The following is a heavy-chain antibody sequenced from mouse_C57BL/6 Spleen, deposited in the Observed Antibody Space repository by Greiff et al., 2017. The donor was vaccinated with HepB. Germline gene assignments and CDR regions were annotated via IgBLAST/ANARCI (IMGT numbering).Heavy chain of an antibody. CDR3: ARPPTVVEYWYFDV. CDR2: IDPSDSET. D-gene: IGHD1-1*01. Sequence: QVQLQQPGAELVRPGSSVKLSCKASGYTFTSYWMHWVKQRPIQGLEWIGNIDPSDSETHYNQKFKDKATLTVDKSSSTAYMQLSSLTSEDSAVYYCARPPTVVEYWYFDVWGTGTTVTVSS. J-gene: IGHJ1*03. CDR1: GYTFTSYW. V-gene: IGHV1-52*01.